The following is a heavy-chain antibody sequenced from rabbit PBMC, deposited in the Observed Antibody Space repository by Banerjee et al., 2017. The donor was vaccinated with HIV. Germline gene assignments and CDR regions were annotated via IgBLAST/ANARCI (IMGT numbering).Heavy chain of an antibody. J-gene: IGHJ4*01. Sequence: QEQLEESGGGLVKPEGTLTLTCKASGIDFSSSYWIWWVRQAPGKGLEWIACINTSSGNTVYATWAKGRFTISKASWTMVTLQMTSLTAADTATYFCARDGGSGWGAPYYFNLWGPGTLVTVS. CDR1: GIDFSSSYW. D-gene: IGHD4-1*01. V-gene: IGHV1S45*01. CDR2: INTSSGNT. CDR3: ARDGGSGWGAPYYFNL.